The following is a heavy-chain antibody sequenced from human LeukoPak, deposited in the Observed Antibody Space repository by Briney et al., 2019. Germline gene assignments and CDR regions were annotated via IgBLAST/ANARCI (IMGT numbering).Heavy chain of an antibody. CDR3: AKDMVVGATGDYYGMDV. J-gene: IGHJ6*02. Sequence: GGSLRLSCAASGFTFDDYAMHWVRQAPGKGLEWVSGIGWNSGSIGYADSVKGRFTISRDNAKNSLYLQMNSLRAEDTALYYCAKDMVVGATGDYYGMDVWGQGTTVTVSS. CDR1: GFTFDDYA. V-gene: IGHV3-9*01. CDR2: IGWNSGSI. D-gene: IGHD1-26*01.